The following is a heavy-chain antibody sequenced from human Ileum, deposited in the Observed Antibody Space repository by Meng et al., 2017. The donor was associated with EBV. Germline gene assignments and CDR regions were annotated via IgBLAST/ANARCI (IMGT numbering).Heavy chain of an antibody. V-gene: IGHV4-4*02. Sequence: QVQLQESGPGLVKPSGTLSLTCAVSGDSISSNNWWSWVRQSPGKGLEWIAEIHHSGTTTYNPSLKSRVTILVDKSENHFSLKLTSVTAADTAVYYCARGSDYVWGIWGLGTLVTVSS. CDR2: IHHSGTT. CDR1: GDSISSNNW. J-gene: IGHJ4*02. D-gene: IGHD3-16*01. CDR3: ARGSDYVWGI.